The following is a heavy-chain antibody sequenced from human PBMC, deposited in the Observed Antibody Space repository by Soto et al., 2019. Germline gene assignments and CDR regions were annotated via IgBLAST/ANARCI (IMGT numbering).Heavy chain of an antibody. Sequence: QVQLVQSGAEVKKPGSSVKVSCKASGGTFSSYSINWVRQAPGQGLEWMGEIIPIFGTANYAQKFQGRVTITADESTSTAYMELRILRSEDTAVYYCARDGGRHSGGIDYWGQGTLVTVSS. CDR1: GGTFSSYS. CDR3: ARDGGRHSGGIDY. J-gene: IGHJ4*02. D-gene: IGHD1-26*01. CDR2: IIPIFGTA. V-gene: IGHV1-69*01.